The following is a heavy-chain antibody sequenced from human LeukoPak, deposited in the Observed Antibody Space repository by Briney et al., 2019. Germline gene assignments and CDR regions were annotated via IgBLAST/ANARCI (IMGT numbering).Heavy chain of an antibody. J-gene: IGHJ4*02. CDR3: ARGFGSSSWYIE. CDR1: GYTFTSYA. V-gene: IGHV1-3*01. D-gene: IGHD6-13*01. CDR2: INAGNGNT. Sequence: ASVKVPCKASGYTFTSYAMHWVRQAPGQRLEWMGWINAGNGNTKYSQKFQGRVTITRDTSASTAYMELSSLRSEDTAVYYCARGFGSSSWYIEWGQGTLVTVSS.